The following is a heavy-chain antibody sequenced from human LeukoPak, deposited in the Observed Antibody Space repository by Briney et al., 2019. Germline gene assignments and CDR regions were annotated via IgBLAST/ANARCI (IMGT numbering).Heavy chain of an antibody. Sequence: ASVEVSCKASGGTFSSYAISWVRQAPGQGLEWMGGIIPIFGTANYAQKFQGRVTITADKSTSTAYMELSSLRSEDTAVYYCARSGYFTYYFDYWGQGTLVTVSS. J-gene: IGHJ4*02. D-gene: IGHD3-3*01. CDR2: IIPIFGTA. V-gene: IGHV1-69*06. CDR3: ARSGYFTYYFDY. CDR1: GGTFSSYA.